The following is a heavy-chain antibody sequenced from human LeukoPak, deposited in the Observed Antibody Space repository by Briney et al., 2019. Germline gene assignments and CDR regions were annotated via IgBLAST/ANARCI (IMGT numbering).Heavy chain of an antibody. V-gene: IGHV3-23*01. CDR2: ISGSGGST. CDR1: GFTFSSYA. D-gene: IGHD3-22*01. J-gene: IGHJ4*02. CDR3: AKDRYYDSSGYWYFDY. Sequence: GGSQRLSCAASGFTFSSYAMSWVRQAPGKGLEWVSAISGSGGSTYYADSVKGRFTISRDNSKNTLYLQMNSLRAEDTAVYYCAKDRYYDSSGYWYFDYWGQGTLVTVSS.